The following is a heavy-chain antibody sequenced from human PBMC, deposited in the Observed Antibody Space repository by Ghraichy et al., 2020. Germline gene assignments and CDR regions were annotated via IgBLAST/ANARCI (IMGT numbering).Heavy chain of an antibody. CDR3: ATLDIVVVPAAMGQGYYGMDV. J-gene: IGHJ6*02. CDR1: GYTLTELS. CDR2: FDPEDGET. V-gene: IGHV1-24*01. Sequence: ASVKVSCKVSGYTLTELSMHWVRQAPGKGLEWMGGFDPEDGETIYAQKFQGRVTMTEDTSTDTAYMELSSLRSEDTAVYYCATLDIVVVPAAMGQGYYGMDVWCQGTTVTVSS. D-gene: IGHD2-2*03.